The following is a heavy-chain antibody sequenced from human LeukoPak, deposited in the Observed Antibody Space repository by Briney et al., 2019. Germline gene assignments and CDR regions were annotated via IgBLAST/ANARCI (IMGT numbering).Heavy chain of an antibody. CDR1: GFTFSSYA. CDR2: ISYDGSNK. CDR3: ARLHYGDYNLDY. V-gene: IGHV3-30-3*01. J-gene: IGHJ4*02. Sequence: GGSLRLSCAASGFTFSSYAMHWVRQAPGKGLEWVAVISYDGSNKYYADSVKGRFTISRDNSRNTLYLQMNSLRAEDTAVYYCARLHYGDYNLDYWGQGTLVTVSS. D-gene: IGHD4-17*01.